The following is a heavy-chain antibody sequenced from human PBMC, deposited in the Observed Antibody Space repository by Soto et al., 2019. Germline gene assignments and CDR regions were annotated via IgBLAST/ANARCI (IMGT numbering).Heavy chain of an antibody. V-gene: IGHV3-30-3*01. D-gene: IGHD1-1*01. CDR2: VSYDESNT. CDR3: ARGRVTNDYYFDY. J-gene: IGHJ4*02. CDR1: GFIFSYA. Sequence: QVPLVESGGGVVQPGRSLRLSCAASGFIFSYAMHWVRQAPGKGLEWVAIVSYDESNTYYADSVKGRFTISRDNSKNTLSLQMNSLRAEDTAVYYCARGRVTNDYYFDYWGQGTLVTVSS.